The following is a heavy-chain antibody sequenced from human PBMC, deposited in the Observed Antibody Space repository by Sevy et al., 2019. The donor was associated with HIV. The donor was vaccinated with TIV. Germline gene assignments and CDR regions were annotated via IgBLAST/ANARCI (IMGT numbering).Heavy chain of an antibody. D-gene: IGHD2-8*01. CDR2: IKSKTDGGTT. J-gene: IGHJ4*02. Sequence: GGSLRLSCAASGFTFSNAWMSWVRQAPGKGLEWVGRIKSKTDGGTTDYAAPVKGRFTISRDDSKNTLYLQMNSLKTEDTAVYYCTTFDIVLMGYARDYWGQGTLVTVSS. CDR3: TTFDIVLMGYARDY. CDR1: GFTFSNAW. V-gene: IGHV3-15*01.